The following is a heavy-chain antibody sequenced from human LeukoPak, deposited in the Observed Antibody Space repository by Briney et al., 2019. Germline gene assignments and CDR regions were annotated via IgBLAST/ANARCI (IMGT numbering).Heavy chain of an antibody. CDR3: ARRRYGSGRTFDY. J-gene: IGHJ4*02. V-gene: IGHV4-34*01. CDR2: INHSGST. Sequence: SETLSLTCAVYGGSFSGYYWSWIRQPPGKGLEWLGEINHSGSTNYNPSLKSRVTISVDTSKNQFSLKLSSVTAADTAVYYCARRRYGSGRTFDYWGQGTLVTVSS. D-gene: IGHD3-10*01. CDR1: GGSFSGYY.